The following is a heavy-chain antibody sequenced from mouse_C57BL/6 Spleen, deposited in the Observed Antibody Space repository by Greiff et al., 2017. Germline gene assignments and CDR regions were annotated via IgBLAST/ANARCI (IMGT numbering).Heavy chain of an antibody. CDR2: IDPSDSYT. CDR1: GYTFTSYW. J-gene: IGHJ4*01. CDR3: ARSPRLGAMDY. D-gene: IGHD1-2*01. V-gene: IGHV1-50*01. Sequence: VQLKQPGAELVKPGASVKLSCKASGYTFTSYWMQWVKQRPGQGLEWIGEIDPSDSYTNYNQKFKGKATLTVDTSHSTAYMQLSSLTSEDSAVYYCARSPRLGAMDYWGQGTSVTVSS.